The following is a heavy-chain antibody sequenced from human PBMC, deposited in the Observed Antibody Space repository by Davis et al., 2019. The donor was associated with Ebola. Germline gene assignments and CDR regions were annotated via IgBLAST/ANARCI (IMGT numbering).Heavy chain of an antibody. CDR1: GGSFSGYY. V-gene: IGHV4-34*01. J-gene: IGHJ4*02. D-gene: IGHD3-22*01. Sequence: SETLSLTCAVYGGSFSGYYWSWIRQPPGKGLEWIGEINHSGNTNYNPSLKSRVTISIDTSKNQFSLKLASVTAADTAVYHCARRVGHYYDSGIDYWGRGTLVTVSS. CDR3: ARRVGHYYDSGIDY. CDR2: INHSGNT.